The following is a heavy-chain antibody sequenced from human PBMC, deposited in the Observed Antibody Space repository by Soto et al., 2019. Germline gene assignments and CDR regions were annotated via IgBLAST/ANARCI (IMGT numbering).Heavy chain of an antibody. CDR3: AREVEVIMAPHFDN. Sequence: SETLSLTCTVSGGSISSSDYYWSWIRQPPGKGLEWIGYIYYSGITYYNPSLKSRVTISVDTSKNQFSLKLSSVTAADTAVYYCAREVEVIMAPHFDNGGQGTLVTGSS. CDR1: GGSISSSDYY. J-gene: IGHJ4*02. V-gene: IGHV4-30-4*01. CDR2: IYYSGIT. D-gene: IGHD3-10*01.